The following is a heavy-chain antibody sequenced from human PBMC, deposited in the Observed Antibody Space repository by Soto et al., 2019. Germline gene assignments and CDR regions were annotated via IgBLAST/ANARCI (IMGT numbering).Heavy chain of an antibody. V-gene: IGHV3-33*01. CDR3: ARGSGYSGYHYIVY. CDR2: IWYDGSNK. J-gene: IGHJ4*02. Sequence: GGSLRLSCAASGFTFSSYGMHWVRQAPGKGLEWVAVIWYDGSNKYYADSVKGRFTISRDNSKNTLYLQMNSLRAEDTAVYYCARGSGYSGYHYIVYWGQGTLVTVSS. D-gene: IGHD5-12*01. CDR1: GFTFSSYG.